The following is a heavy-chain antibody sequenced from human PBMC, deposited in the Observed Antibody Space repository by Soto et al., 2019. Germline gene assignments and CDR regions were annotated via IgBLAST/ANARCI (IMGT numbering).Heavy chain of an antibody. CDR2: IKDDGSEK. D-gene: IGHD6-19*01. Sequence: EVQLVESGGGLVQPGGSLRLSCLASEFTFNTYWMNWVRQAPGRGLEWVANIKDDGSEKNYVDSVKGRFTISRDNAKNSLCVQMNSLRGEDTAVYFCARDWGTPGRGSAVGYYYHYGMDVWGQGTTVTVSS. J-gene: IGHJ6*02. V-gene: IGHV3-7*05. CDR1: EFTFNTYW. CDR3: ARDWGTPGRGSAVGYYYHYGMDV.